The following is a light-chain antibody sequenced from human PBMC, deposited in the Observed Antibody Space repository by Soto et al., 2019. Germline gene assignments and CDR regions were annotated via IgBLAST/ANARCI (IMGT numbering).Light chain of an antibody. J-gene: IGKJ4*01. CDR2: DAS. V-gene: IGKV1-5*01. CDR3: QWYNHV. CDR1: QTINNW. Sequence: DNQMTQSPSTLSASVGDRVTITCRASQTINNWLAWYQQKPGKAPKLLIYDASTLESGVPSRFSGTGSGTEFTLSISSLQPDDFATYYCQWYNHVFGGGTKVDIK.